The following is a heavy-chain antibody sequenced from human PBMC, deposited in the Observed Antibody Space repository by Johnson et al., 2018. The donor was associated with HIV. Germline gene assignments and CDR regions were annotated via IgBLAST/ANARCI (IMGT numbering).Heavy chain of an antibody. J-gene: IGHJ3*02. D-gene: IGHD1-1*01. CDR2: IKQDGSEK. Sequence: VQLVESGGGLVQPGGSLRLSCAASGFTFSSYWMSWVRQAPGKGLEWVANIKQDGSEKYYADSVKGRFTISRDNTKNTLYLQMNSLRAEDTAVYYCTTGAFHAYDMWGQGTMVTVSS. V-gene: IGHV3-7*01. CDR3: TTGAFHAYDM. CDR1: GFTFSSYW.